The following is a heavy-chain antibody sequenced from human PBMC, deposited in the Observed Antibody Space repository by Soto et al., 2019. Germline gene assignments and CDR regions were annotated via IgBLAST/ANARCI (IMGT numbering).Heavy chain of an antibody. CDR1: GGSVSSGSYY. V-gene: IGHV4-61*01. J-gene: IGHJ5*02. CDR2: INYSGST. D-gene: IGHD3-3*01. Sequence: SETLSLTCTVSGGSVSSGSYYWSWIRQPPGKGLEWIGYINYSGSTNYNPSLKSRVTISVDTSKNQFSLKLSSVTAADTAVYYCASLPLPFFGVVIGWFDPWGQGTLVTVSS. CDR3: ASLPLPFFGVVIGWFDP.